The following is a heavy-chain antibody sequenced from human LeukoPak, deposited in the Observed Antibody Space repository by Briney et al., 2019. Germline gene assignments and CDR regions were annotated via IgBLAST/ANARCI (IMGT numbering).Heavy chain of an antibody. Sequence: GGSLRLSCAASGFTLSSNSMNWVRQAPGKGLEWVSYISSSATTIHYADSVKGRFTISRDNSKNTLYLQMNTLRAEDTAVYYCAKDTMFYDILTGYPHFDYWGQGTLVTVSS. J-gene: IGHJ4*02. D-gene: IGHD3-9*01. V-gene: IGHV3-48*01. CDR3: AKDTMFYDILTGYPHFDY. CDR2: ISSSATTI. CDR1: GFTLSSNS.